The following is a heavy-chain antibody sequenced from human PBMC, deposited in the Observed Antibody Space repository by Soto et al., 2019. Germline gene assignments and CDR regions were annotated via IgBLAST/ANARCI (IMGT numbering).Heavy chain of an antibody. CDR1: GFTFRSYG. CDR3: ARDLGGYCSGGSCYAQGFDY. V-gene: IGHV3-33*01. J-gene: IGHJ4*02. CDR2: IWYDGSNK. Sequence: QVQLVESGGGVVQPGRSLRLSCAASGFTFRSYGMHWVRQAPGKGLEWVAVIWYDGSNKYYADSVKGRFTISRDNSKNTLYLQMNSLRAEDTAVYYCARDLGGYCSGGSCYAQGFDYWGQGTLVTVSS. D-gene: IGHD2-15*01.